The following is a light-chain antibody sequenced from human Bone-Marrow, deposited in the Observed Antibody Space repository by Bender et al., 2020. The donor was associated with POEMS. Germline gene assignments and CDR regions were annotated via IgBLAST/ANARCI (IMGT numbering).Light chain of an antibody. J-gene: IGLJ2*01. V-gene: IGLV3-21*02. CDR1: NIGSNS. CDR2: DDN. Sequence: SYVLTQPPSVSVAPGQTASLSCGADNIGSNSVHWYRQKPGQAPVLVVYDDNARSSGIPDRVSGSNSGNTATLTISRVEAGDEADYFCQVWDERDLVIFGGGTKLTVL. CDR3: QVWDERDLVI.